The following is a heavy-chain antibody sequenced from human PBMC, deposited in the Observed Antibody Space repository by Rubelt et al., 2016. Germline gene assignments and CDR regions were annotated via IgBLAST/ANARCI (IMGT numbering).Heavy chain of an antibody. V-gene: IGHV4-39*02. CDR1: GGSISSYY. CDR2: IYYSGST. J-gene: IGHJ4*02. CDR3: ARVGEPRPSDC. D-gene: IGHD1-14*01. Sequence: QLQLQESGPGLVKPSETLSLTCTVSGGSISSYYWGWIRQPPGKGLEWIGSIYYSGSTYYNPSLRSRVTISVDTSKNHFSLKLNSVTAADTAIYFCARVGEPRPSDCWGQGTLVTVSS.